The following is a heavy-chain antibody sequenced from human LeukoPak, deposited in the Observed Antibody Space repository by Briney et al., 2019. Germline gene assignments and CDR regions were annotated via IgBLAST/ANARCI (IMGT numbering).Heavy chain of an antibody. CDR3: ARALGSSGYYTKLGWFDP. CDR2: IYYSGST. D-gene: IGHD3-22*01. J-gene: IGHJ5*02. Sequence: PSQTLSLTCTVSGGSISSGDYYWSWIRQPPGKGLEWIGYIYYSGSTNYNPSLKSRVTISVDTSKNQFSLKLSSVTAADTAVYYCARALGSSGYYTKLGWFDPWGQGTLVTVSS. CDR1: GGSISSGDYY. V-gene: IGHV4-61*08.